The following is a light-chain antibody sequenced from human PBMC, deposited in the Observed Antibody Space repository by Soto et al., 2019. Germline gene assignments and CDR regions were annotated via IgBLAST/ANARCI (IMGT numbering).Light chain of an antibody. J-gene: IGKJ2*01. V-gene: IGKV3-20*01. CDR3: QQYGSSPPYT. CDR1: QSVSRSY. Sequence: EIVLTQSPGILSLSPGERATLSCRASQSVSRSYLAWYQQKPGQAPGLVIYDASSRATGIPDRFSGSGSGTDFTLTISRLEPEDFAVYYCQQYGSSPPYTFGQGTKLEIK. CDR2: DAS.